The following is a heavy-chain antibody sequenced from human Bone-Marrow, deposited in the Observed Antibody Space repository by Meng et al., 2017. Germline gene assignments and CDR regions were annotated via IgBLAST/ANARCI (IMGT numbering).Heavy chain of an antibody. J-gene: IGHJ4*02. D-gene: IGHD1-7*01. CDR3: GRDQGRELINR. Sequence: QVQLQESGPGLVNPSGTLSLTCTVSGDSISSDIWWSWVRQPPGKGLEWIGEVYHRGDTNYNPSLKSRVDISVDKSKNQFYLSLFSVTAADTAVYYCGRDQGRELINRWGQGTLVTVSS. CDR2: VYHRGDT. CDR1: GDSISSDIW. V-gene: IGHV4-4*02.